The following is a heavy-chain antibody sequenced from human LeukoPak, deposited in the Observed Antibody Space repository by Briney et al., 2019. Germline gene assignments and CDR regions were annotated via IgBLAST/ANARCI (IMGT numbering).Heavy chain of an antibody. CDR1: GYSISSGYY. D-gene: IGHD1-7*01. V-gene: IGHV4-38-2*02. CDR3: ARSLEIRSLDY. CDR2: IYYSGST. Sequence: SETLSLTCTVSGYSISSGYYWGWIRQPPGEGLEWIGSIYYSGSTYYNPSLKSRVTISVDTSKNQFSLKLSSVTAADTAVYYCARSLEIRSLDYWGQGTLVTVSS. J-gene: IGHJ4*02.